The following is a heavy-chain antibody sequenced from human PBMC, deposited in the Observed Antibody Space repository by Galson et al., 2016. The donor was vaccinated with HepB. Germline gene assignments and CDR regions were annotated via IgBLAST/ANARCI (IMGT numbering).Heavy chain of an antibody. CDR2: IRGSGGSP. CDR3: AKAKDRGYDSGCLDN. D-gene: IGHD6-19*01. J-gene: IGHJ4*02. V-gene: IGHV3-23*01. Sequence: SLRLSCAASGFTVSSNYMSWVRQAPGKGLEWVSDIRGSGGSPYYADSVLGRFTITRDNSKNTLYLQMNSLRAEDTALYYCAKAKDRGYDSGCLDNWGQGTLVIVSS. CDR1: GFTVSSNY.